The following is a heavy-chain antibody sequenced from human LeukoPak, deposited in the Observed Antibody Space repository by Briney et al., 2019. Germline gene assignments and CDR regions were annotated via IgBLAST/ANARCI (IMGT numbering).Heavy chain of an antibody. CDR1: GFTFSSYA. CDR3: AKDSPQLERSAEYFQH. CDR2: ISGSGGST. V-gene: IGHV3-23*01. D-gene: IGHD5-24*01. J-gene: IGHJ1*01. Sequence: PGGSLRLSCAASGFTFSSYAMSWVRPAPGKGLEWVSAISGSGGSTYYADSVKGRFTISRDNSKNTLYLQMNSLRAEDTAVYYCAKDSPQLERSAEYFQHWGQGTLVTVSS.